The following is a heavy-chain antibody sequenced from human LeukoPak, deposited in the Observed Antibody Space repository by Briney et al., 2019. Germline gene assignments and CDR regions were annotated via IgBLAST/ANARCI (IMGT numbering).Heavy chain of an antibody. D-gene: IGHD3-10*01. J-gene: IGHJ4*02. CDR1: VGSISSYY. CDR2: MYYRVST. CDR3: ARDTPYYDGSGSVIH. V-gene: IGHV4-59*01. Sequence: PSETLSLTCTVHVGSISSYYWGSVRQPPGKGLGWNGYMYYRVSTNNSPSPNSRVTISVDTSKNQFSLKLSSVTAEGTGVYYCARDTPYYDGSGSVIHWGQGTLVTVSS.